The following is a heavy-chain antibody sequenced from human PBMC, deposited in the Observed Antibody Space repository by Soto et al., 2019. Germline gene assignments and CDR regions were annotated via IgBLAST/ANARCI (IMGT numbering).Heavy chain of an antibody. CDR2: IYSGGST. V-gene: IGHV3-53*01. D-gene: IGHD2-2*02. J-gene: IGHJ6*02. Sequence: EVQLVESGGGLIQPGGSLRLSCAASGFTVSSHYMSWVRQAPGKGLEWVSVIYSGGSTYYADSVKGRFTISRDNSKNTLYLQMNSLRAEDTAVYYCARGGFRYCSSTSCYSPTYYYYGMDVWGQGTTVTVSS. CDR3: ARGGFRYCSSTSCYSPTYYYYGMDV. CDR1: GFTVSSHY.